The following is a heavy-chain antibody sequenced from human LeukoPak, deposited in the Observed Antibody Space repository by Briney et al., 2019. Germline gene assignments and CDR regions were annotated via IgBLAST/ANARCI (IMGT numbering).Heavy chain of an antibody. Sequence: KPSETLSLTCTVSGGSISSSNYYWGWIRQPPGKGLEWIGNIYYSGSTYYIPSLRSRVTISVDSSNNQFSLILSSVTAADTAVYYCARLSALLNGFDPWGQGTLVTVSS. J-gene: IGHJ5*02. CDR2: IYYSGST. CDR3: ARLSALLNGFDP. V-gene: IGHV4-39*01. CDR1: GGSISSSNYY. D-gene: IGHD3-10*01.